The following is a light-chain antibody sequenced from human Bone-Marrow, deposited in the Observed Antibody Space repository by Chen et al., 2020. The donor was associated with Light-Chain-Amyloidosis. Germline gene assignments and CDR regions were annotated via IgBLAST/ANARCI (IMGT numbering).Light chain of an antibody. CDR2: DDS. Sequence: SYVLTQPSSVSVAPGQTATIACGGNNIGSTRVHWYQQTPGQAPLLVVYDDSDRPAGIHERLAGSNSGTTATLPISRVEAGDEADYYWQVWDRSSDRPVFGGGTKLTVL. CDR3: QVWDRSSDRPV. V-gene: IGLV3-21*02. J-gene: IGLJ3*02. CDR1: NIGSTR.